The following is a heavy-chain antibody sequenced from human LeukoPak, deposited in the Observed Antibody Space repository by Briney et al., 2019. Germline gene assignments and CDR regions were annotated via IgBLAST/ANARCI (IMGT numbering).Heavy chain of an antibody. CDR2: ISSSGSTI. D-gene: IGHD4-17*01. CDR3: ARVSCTFCYGDYEGHDAFDI. Sequence: GGSLRLSCAASGFTFSDYYMSWIRQAPGKGLEWVSYISSSGSTIYYADSVKGRFTISRDNAKNSLYLQMNSLRAEDTAVYYCARVSCTFCYGDYEGHDAFDIWGQGTMVTVSS. V-gene: IGHV3-11*04. CDR1: GFTFSDYY. J-gene: IGHJ3*02.